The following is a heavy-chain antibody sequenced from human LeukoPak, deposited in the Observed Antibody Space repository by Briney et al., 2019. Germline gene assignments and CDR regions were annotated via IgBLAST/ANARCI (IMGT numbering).Heavy chain of an antibody. J-gene: IGHJ4*02. D-gene: IGHD6-19*01. Sequence: SETLSLTCTVSGGSISSYYWSWIRQPPGKGLEWIGYIYYSGSTNYNPSLKSRVTISVDTSKNQFSLKLSSVTAVDTAVYYCASENPLAVAGRFDYWGQGTLVTVSS. V-gene: IGHV4-59*01. CDR2: IYYSGST. CDR3: ASENPLAVAGRFDY. CDR1: GGSISSYY.